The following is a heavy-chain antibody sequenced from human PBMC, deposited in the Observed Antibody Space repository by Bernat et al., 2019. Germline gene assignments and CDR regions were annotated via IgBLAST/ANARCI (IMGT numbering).Heavy chain of an antibody. CDR3: ASPSPSQDAALGGVVVGATRFSDAVDI. CDR1: GGSISSSSYY. D-gene: IGHD2-15*01. J-gene: IGHJ3*02. Sequence: QLQLQESGPGLVKPSETLSLTCTVSGGSISSSSYYWGWIRQPPGKGLEWIGSIYYSGSTYYNPSLKSRVTISVDTSKNQCSLRLSSVTAADTAVYYCASPSPSQDAALGGVVVGATRFSDAVDIWGQGTMVTVSS. CDR2: IYYSGST. V-gene: IGHV4-39*01.